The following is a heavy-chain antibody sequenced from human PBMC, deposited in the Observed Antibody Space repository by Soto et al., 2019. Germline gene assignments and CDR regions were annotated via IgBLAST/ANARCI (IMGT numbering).Heavy chain of an antibody. CDR2: ISAYNGNT. CDR3: ARTDYSNYEYYYYYYSLDV. CDR1: GYTFTSYG. J-gene: IGHJ6*03. D-gene: IGHD4-4*01. V-gene: IGHV1-18*01. Sequence: ASVKVSCKASGYTFTSYGISSVRQEPGQGLEWMGWISAYNGNTNYAQKLQGRVTMTTDTSTSTAYMELRSLRSDDTAVYYCARTDYSNYEYYYYYYSLDVWGKGTTVTVS.